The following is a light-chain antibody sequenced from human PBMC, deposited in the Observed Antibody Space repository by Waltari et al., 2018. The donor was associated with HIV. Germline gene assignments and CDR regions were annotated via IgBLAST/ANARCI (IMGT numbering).Light chain of an antibody. J-gene: IGKJ2*01. CDR3: QQYNSYSYT. Sequence: DIQMTQSPSSLSASVGDRVTLTCRASHSIDKYLNWYQHKPGKAPKLLIYTASSLQSGVPSRFSGSGSGTEFTLTISSLQPDDFATYYCQQYNSYSYTFGQGTKLEIK. CDR1: HSIDKY. V-gene: IGKV1-16*01. CDR2: TAS.